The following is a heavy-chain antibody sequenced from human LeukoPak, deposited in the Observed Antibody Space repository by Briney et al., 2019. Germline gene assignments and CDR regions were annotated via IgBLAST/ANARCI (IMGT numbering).Heavy chain of an antibody. D-gene: IGHD5-24*01. V-gene: IGHV3-23*01. CDR3: AKVSGRDGYVERKV. CDR2: ISGSGGST. CDR1: GFTFSSYA. Sequence: GGSLRLSCAASGFTFSSYAMSWVRQAPGKGLEWVSAISGSGGSTYYADSVKGRFTISRDNSKNTLYLQMNSVRTEDTAVYYCAKVSGRDGYVERKVWGQGTLVTVSS. J-gene: IGHJ4*02.